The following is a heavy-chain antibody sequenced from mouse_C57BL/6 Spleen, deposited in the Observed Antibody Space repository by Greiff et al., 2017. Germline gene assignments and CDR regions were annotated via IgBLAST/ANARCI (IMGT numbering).Heavy chain of an antibody. CDR2: INPSSGYT. Sequence: QVQLKQSGAELARPGASVKMSCKASGYTFTSYTMHWVKQRPGQGLEWIGYINPSSGYTKYNQKFKDKATLTADKSSSTAYMQLSSLTSEDSAVYYCAQTAQAPYFDYWGQGTTLTVSS. CDR3: AQTAQAPYFDY. D-gene: IGHD3-2*02. J-gene: IGHJ2*01. V-gene: IGHV1-4*01. CDR1: GYTFTSYT.